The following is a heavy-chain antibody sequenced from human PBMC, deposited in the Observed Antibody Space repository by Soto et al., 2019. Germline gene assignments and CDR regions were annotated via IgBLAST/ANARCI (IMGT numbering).Heavy chain of an antibody. Sequence: EVQLVESGGGLVQPGRSLRLSCAASGFTFDDYAMHWVRQAPGKGLEWVSGISWNSDSIGYADSVKGRFTISRDNAKNSLYLQMNSLRAEDTALYYCAKDKASITHALDIWGQGTMVTVSS. J-gene: IGHJ3*02. D-gene: IGHD3-10*01. CDR3: AKDKASITHALDI. CDR2: ISWNSDSI. V-gene: IGHV3-9*01. CDR1: GFTFDDYA.